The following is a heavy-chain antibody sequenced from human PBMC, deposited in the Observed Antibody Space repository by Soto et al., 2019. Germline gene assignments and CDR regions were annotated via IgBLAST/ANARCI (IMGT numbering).Heavy chain of an antibody. Sequence: QVQLVESGGVVVQPGRSLRLSCTASGVTFSSYGMHWVRQAPGKGLEWVAVISYDGSNKYYADSVKGRFTIYRDNSKNPLYLQMNSLRAEDTAVYYCAKDGGWSFDYWGQGTLVTVSS. CDR2: ISYDGSNK. CDR3: AKDGGWSFDY. J-gene: IGHJ4*02. D-gene: IGHD6-19*01. V-gene: IGHV3-30*18. CDR1: GVTFSSYG.